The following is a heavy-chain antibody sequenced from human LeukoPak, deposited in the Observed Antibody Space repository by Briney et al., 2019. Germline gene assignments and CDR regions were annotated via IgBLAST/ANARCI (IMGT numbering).Heavy chain of an antibody. V-gene: IGHV1-69*06. CDR2: IIPIFGTA. D-gene: IGHD6-13*01. CDR1: GGTFSSYA. Sequence: ASVKVSCKASGGTFSSYAISWVRQAPGQGLEWMGGIIPIFGTANYAQKFQGRVTITADKSTSTAYMELSSLRSEDTAVYYCVRSSIIAAAGPYYFDYWGQGTLVTASS. J-gene: IGHJ4*02. CDR3: VRSSIIAAAGPYYFDY.